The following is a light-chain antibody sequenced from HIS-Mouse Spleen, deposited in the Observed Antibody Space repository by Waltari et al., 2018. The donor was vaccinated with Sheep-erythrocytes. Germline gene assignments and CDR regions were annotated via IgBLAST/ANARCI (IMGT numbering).Light chain of an antibody. V-gene: IGKV3-20*01. CDR3: QQYGSSRQQTFT. J-gene: IGKJ3*01. CDR1: QSVSSRY. CDR2: GAS. Sequence: EIVLTQSPGTLSLSPGERATLSCRASQSVSSRYLAWYQQKPGQAPRLLIYGASSRATGIPDRFSGSGSGTDFTLTISRLEPEDFAVYYCQQYGSSRQQTFTFGPGTKVDIK.